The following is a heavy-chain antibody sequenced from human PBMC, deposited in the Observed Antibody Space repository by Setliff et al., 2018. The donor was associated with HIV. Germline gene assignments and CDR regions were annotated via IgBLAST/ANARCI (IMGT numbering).Heavy chain of an antibody. Sequence: RASVKVSCKASGYTFTSYYIYWVRQAPGQGLEWMGIINPTGGKTNYAQKFQGRVTMTRDTSTSTVYMELSSLRSEDTAVYYCAREGDPFGAAAYNWFDPWGQGTRVTVSS. CDR3: AREGDPFGAAAYNWFDP. CDR2: INPTGGKT. CDR1: GYTFTSYY. D-gene: IGHD3-3*01. J-gene: IGHJ5*02. V-gene: IGHV1-46*01.